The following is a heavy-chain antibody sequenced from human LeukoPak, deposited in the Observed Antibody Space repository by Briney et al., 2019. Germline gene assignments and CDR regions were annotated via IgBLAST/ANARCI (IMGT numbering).Heavy chain of an antibody. CDR3: ARGLGYNIY. J-gene: IGHJ4*02. Sequence: GGSLRLSCAASGFTFSSYAMSWVRQAPGKGLEWVSAISGSGGSTYYADSVKGRFTISRDNAKTSLYLQMNSLRAEDTAVYYCARGLGYNIYWGQGALVTVSS. V-gene: IGHV3-23*01. CDR2: ISGSGGST. D-gene: IGHD1-14*01. CDR1: GFTFSSYA.